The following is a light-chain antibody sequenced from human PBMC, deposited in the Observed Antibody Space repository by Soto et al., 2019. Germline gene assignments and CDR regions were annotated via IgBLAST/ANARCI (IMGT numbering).Light chain of an antibody. CDR2: EVT. V-gene: IGLV2-18*02. CDR3: NSYTSSNTYV. Sequence: LTQPPSVSGSPGQSVTISCTGTSSDVGSYNRVAWYQQPPGTAPKLMIYEVTNRPSGVPDRFSGSKSGNTASLTISGLQAEDDADYYCNSYTSSNTYVFGTGTKVTVL. CDR1: SSDVGSYNR. J-gene: IGLJ1*01.